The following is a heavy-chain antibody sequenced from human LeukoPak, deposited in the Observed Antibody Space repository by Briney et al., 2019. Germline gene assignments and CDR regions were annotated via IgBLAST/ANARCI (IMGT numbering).Heavy chain of an antibody. J-gene: IGHJ3*02. CDR2: INPSSGDT. V-gene: IGHV1-2*02. D-gene: IGHD6-19*01. Sequence: ASVKVSCKASGYTFTDFSMHWVRQAPGQGLEWMGWINPSSGDTNYAQKFQGRVTMTRDTSISTAYMELSRLRSDDTAVYYCARGRGRVAGTVKINDAFDIWGQGTMVTVSS. CDR1: GYTFTDFS. CDR3: ARGRGRVAGTVKINDAFDI.